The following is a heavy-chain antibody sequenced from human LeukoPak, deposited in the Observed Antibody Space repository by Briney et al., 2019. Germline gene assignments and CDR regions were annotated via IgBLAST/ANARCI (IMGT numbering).Heavy chain of an antibody. CDR2: IYYSGST. Sequence: SSETLSLTCTVSGGSISSSSYYWGWIRQPLGKGLEWIGSIYYSGSTYYNRSLKSRVTISVDTSKNQFSLKLSSVTAADTAVYYCASLPATMVRGVPFDYWGQGTLVTVSS. CDR1: GGSISSSSYY. V-gene: IGHV4-39*01. CDR3: ASLPATMVRGVPFDY. J-gene: IGHJ4*02. D-gene: IGHD3-10*01.